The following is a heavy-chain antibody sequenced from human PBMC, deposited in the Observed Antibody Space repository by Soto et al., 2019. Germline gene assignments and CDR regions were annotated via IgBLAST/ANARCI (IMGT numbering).Heavy chain of an antibody. J-gene: IGHJ5*02. CDR2: TYYRSKWYN. CDR1: GDSVSSNSAA. D-gene: IGHD6-13*01. V-gene: IGHV6-1*01. CDR3: ARDSFQAAGTNNWFDP. Sequence: PSQTLSLPCAISGDSVSSNSAAWNWIRQSPSRGLEWLGMTYYRSKWYNDYAVSLKSRITINPDTSKNQFSLQLNSVTPEDTAVYYCARDSFQAAGTNNWFDPWGQGTLVTVSS.